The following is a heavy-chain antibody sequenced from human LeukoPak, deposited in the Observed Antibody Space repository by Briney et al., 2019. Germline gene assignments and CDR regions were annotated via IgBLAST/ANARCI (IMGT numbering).Heavy chain of an antibody. CDR3: ARAGAYRFDA. J-gene: IGHJ4*02. D-gene: IGHD3-16*01. CDR2: INTDTRGT. Sequence: GGSLRLSCAASGFTFSDYWMHWVRQAPGKGLVWVSIINTDTRGTYYADSVKGRFTISRDNAKNTLYLQMNSLTAEDTAVYYCARAGAYRFDAWGQGTLVTVSS. CDR1: GFTFSDYW. V-gene: IGHV3-74*01.